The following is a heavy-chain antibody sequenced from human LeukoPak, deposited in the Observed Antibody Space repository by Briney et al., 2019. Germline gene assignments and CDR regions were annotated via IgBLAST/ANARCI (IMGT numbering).Heavy chain of an antibody. J-gene: IGHJ4*02. D-gene: IGHD4-23*01. V-gene: IGHV4-4*02. Sequence: SATLSLTCAVSGGSISSSNWWSWVRQPPGKGLEWIGEIYHSGSTYYNPSLKSRVTVSVDRSKNQFSLKLSSVTAADTAVYYCARGATTVVNPYYFDYWGQGTLVTVSS. CDR3: ARGATTVVNPYYFDY. CDR2: IYHSGST. CDR1: GGSISSSNW.